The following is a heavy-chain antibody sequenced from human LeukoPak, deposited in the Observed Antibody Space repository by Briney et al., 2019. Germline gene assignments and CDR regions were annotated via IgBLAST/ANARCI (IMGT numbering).Heavy chain of an antibody. CDR1: GFNFSSYA. CDR2: ISVSGGST. V-gene: IGHV3-23*01. Sequence: GGSLRLSCAASGFNFSSYAMSWVRQAPGKGLEWVSSISVSGGSTYYADSVKGRFTIARDNAKNTLYLQIDSLRAEDAAVYYCAKILPMMMFGGVDYWGQGTLVTVSS. D-gene: IGHD3-16*01. J-gene: IGHJ4*02. CDR3: AKILPMMMFGGVDY.